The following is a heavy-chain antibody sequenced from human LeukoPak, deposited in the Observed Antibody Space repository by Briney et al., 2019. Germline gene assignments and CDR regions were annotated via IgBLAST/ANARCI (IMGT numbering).Heavy chain of an antibody. Sequence: GGSLRLSCAASGFTFNINYMSWVRQAPGKGLEWVAVISYDGSNKYYADSVKGRFTISRDNSKNTLYLQMNSLRAEDTAVYYCAKSLLGYCSGGSCYYYGMDVWGQGTTVTVSS. V-gene: IGHV3-30*18. CDR3: AKSLLGYCSGGSCYYYGMDV. D-gene: IGHD2-15*01. CDR2: ISYDGSNK. CDR1: GFTFNINY. J-gene: IGHJ6*02.